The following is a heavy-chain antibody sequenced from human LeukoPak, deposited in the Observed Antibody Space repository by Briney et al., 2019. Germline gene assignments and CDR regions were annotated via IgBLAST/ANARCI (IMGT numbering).Heavy chain of an antibody. D-gene: IGHD6-19*01. CDR2: IYYSGST. CDR3: ARGLLAVAGKDAFDI. Sequence: SETLSLTCTVSGGSISSSSYYWGWIRQPPGKGLEWIGSIYYSGSTYYNPSLKSRVTISVDTSKNQFSLKLSSVTAADTAVYYCARGLLAVAGKDAFDIWGQGTMVTVSS. V-gene: IGHV4-39*07. J-gene: IGHJ3*02. CDR1: GGSISSSSYY.